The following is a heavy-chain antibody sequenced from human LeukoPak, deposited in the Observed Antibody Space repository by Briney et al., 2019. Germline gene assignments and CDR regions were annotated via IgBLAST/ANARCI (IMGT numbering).Heavy chain of an antibody. D-gene: IGHD5-18*01. CDR2: ISAYNGNT. CDR1: GYTFISYG. V-gene: IGHV1-18*01. Sequence: ASVKVSSKASGYTFISYGISWVRQAPGQGLEWMGRISAYNGNTDYAQKFQGRLTMTTDTSTSTAYMELRSLRSDDTAVFYCARTIGGGYSYGPYFDYWGQGSLVAVSS. J-gene: IGHJ4*02. CDR3: ARTIGGGYSYGPYFDY.